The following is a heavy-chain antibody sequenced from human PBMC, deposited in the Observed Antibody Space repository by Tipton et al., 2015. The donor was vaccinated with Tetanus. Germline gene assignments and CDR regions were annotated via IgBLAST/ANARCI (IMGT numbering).Heavy chain of an antibody. V-gene: IGHV4-31*03. CDR1: GGSISSGAYY. CDR3: ARRNYPYYFDY. Sequence: TLSLTCTVSGGSISSGAYYWSWIRQHPGKGLEWIGYIYYSGSTLYNPSLRSRLTISSDTSKNQFSLNLNSVTAADTAIYYCARRNYPYYFDYWGQGILVTVSS. CDR2: IYYSGST. J-gene: IGHJ4*02. D-gene: IGHD5-24*01.